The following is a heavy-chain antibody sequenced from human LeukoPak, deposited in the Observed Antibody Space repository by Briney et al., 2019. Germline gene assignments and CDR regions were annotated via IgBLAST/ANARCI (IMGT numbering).Heavy chain of an antibody. Sequence: GGSPRLSCAASGFTFSSYAMHWVRQAPGKGLEWVAVISYDGSNKYYADSVKGRFTISRDNSKNTLYLQMNSLRAEDTAVYYCARDPYSSGWSLFDYWGQGTLVTVSS. CDR3: ARDPYSSGWSLFDY. J-gene: IGHJ4*02. CDR2: ISYDGSNK. V-gene: IGHV3-30-3*01. CDR1: GFTFSSYA. D-gene: IGHD6-19*01.